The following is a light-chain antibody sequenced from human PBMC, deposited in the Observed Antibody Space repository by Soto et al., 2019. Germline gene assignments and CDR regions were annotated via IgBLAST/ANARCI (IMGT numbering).Light chain of an antibody. J-gene: IGKJ3*01. V-gene: IGKV3-11*01. CDR1: QSVSSY. Sequence: EIVMTQSPATLSVSPGERATLSCRASQSVSSYLAWYQQKPGQAPRLLIYDASNRATGIPARFSGSGSGTDFTLTISSLGPEDFAVYYCQQRSNWQVTVGPGPKVDIK. CDR2: DAS. CDR3: QQRSNWQVT.